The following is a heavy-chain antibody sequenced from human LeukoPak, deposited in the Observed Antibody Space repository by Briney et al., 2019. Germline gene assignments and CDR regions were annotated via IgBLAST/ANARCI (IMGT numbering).Heavy chain of an antibody. CDR3: ATNLGIAVAGGAFDL. CDR1: SYSLTELS. J-gene: IGHJ3*01. D-gene: IGHD6-19*01. Sequence: ASVKVSCKVSSYSLTELSMHWVRQGPGKGLAWVGGFDPEDGKTIYAQRLQGRVTMTEDTSTDTAYMQLRSLISEDSAVYYCATNLGIAVAGGAFDLWGQGTVVTVSS. V-gene: IGHV1-24*01. CDR2: FDPEDGKT.